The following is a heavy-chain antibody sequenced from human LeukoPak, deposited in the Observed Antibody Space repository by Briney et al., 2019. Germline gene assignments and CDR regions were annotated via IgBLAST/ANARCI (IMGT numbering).Heavy chain of an antibody. D-gene: IGHD3-10*01. J-gene: IGHJ6*03. V-gene: IGHV3-21*01. CDR1: GFTFSSYS. CDR3: ARSAPTVRGVIESIYMDV. Sequence: GSLRLSCAASGFTFSSYSMNWVRQAPGKGLEWVSSISSSSSYIYYADSVKGRFTISRDNAKNSLYLQMNSLRAEDTAVYYCARSAPTVRGVIESIYMDVWGKGTTVTVSS. CDR2: ISSSSSYI.